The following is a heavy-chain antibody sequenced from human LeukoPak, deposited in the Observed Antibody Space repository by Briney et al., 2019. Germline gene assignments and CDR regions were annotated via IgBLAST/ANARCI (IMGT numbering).Heavy chain of an antibody. CDR1: GGSISSSSYY. CDR2: IYYSRST. J-gene: IGHJ5*02. Sequence: PSETLSLTCTVSGGSISSSSYYWGWIRQPPGKGLEWIRSIYYSRSTYYNPSLKSRVTISVDTSKNQFSLKLSSVTAADTAVYYCARNPAERGYCSSTSCYGLNWFDPWGQGTLVTVSS. D-gene: IGHD2-2*01. CDR3: ARNPAERGYCSSTSCYGLNWFDP. V-gene: IGHV4-39*01.